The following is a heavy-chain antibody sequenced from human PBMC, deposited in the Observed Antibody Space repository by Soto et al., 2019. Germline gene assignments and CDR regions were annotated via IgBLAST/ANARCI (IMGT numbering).Heavy chain of an antibody. Sequence: EVQLVESGGGSAQPGGSLRLSCAASGFSFSTSTMDWVRKAPGMGLEWVSYISSGRTTIFYADSVKGRFTIARDNGNNAVYLQMNSLRDEDTAVYYCARVRRNDASDYYGMDVWGQGATVTVSS. D-gene: IGHD1-1*01. J-gene: IGHJ6*02. V-gene: IGHV3-48*02. CDR2: ISSGRTTI. CDR1: GFSFSTST. CDR3: ARVRRNDASDYYGMDV.